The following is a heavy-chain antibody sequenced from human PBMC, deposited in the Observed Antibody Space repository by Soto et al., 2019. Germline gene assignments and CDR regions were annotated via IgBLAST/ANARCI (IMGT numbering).Heavy chain of an antibody. D-gene: IGHD6-13*01. CDR1: GYTFTGYY. Sequence: ASVKVSCKASGYTFTGYYMHWVRQAPGQGLEWMGWINPNSGGTNYAQKFQGRVTMTGDTSISTAYMELRRLRSDDTAVYYCARAPATAAPRSYYYGVDIWGQGTPVTVSS. V-gene: IGHV1-2*02. CDR2: INPNSGGT. CDR3: ARAPATAAPRSYYYGVDI. J-gene: IGHJ6*02.